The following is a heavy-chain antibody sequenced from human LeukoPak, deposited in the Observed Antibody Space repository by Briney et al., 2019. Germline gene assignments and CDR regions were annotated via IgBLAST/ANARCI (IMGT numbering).Heavy chain of an antibody. CDR1: GYSISSSNW. D-gene: IGHD1-26*01. V-gene: IGHV4-28*06. CDR2: IYYSGST. Sequence: PSETLSLTCAVSGYSISSSNWWGWIRQPPGKGLEWIGYIYYSGSTNYNPSLKSRVTMSVDTSKNQFSLKLSSVTALDTAVYYCARLGGSYQVDYWGQGTLVTVSS. CDR3: ARLGGSYQVDY. J-gene: IGHJ4*02.